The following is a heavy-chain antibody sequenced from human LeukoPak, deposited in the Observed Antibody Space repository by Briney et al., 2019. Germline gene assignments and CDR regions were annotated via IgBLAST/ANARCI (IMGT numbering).Heavy chain of an antibody. D-gene: IGHD3-22*01. V-gene: IGHV3-23*01. CDR3: AKAFIFDSRAFDY. CDR1: GFTFSSYA. Sequence: GGSLRLSCAASGFTFSSYAMSWVRQAPGKGLEWVSAISGSGGSTYYADSVRGRFTISRDNSKNTLYLQMNSLRAEDTAVYYCAKAFIFDSRAFDYWGQGTLVTVSS. J-gene: IGHJ4*02. CDR2: ISGSGGST.